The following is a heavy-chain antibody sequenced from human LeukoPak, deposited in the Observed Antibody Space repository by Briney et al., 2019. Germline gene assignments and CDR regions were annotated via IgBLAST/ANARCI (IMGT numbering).Heavy chain of an antibody. V-gene: IGHV1-18*04. Sequence: ASVEVSCKASGYTFTSYGISWGRQAPGQGLEWMGWISAYNGNTNYAQKLQGRVTMTTDTSTSTAYMELRSLRSDDTAVYYCARDLYVNCSSTSCSPPPPNWFDPWGQGTLVTVSS. CDR2: ISAYNGNT. CDR1: GYTFTSYG. D-gene: IGHD2-2*01. J-gene: IGHJ5*02. CDR3: ARDLYVNCSSTSCSPPPPNWFDP.